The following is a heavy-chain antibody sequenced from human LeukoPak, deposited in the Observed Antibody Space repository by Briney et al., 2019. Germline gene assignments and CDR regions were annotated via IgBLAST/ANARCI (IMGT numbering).Heavy chain of an antibody. J-gene: IGHJ4*02. Sequence: SETLSLTCAVYGGSFSGYYWSWIRQPPGKGLEWIGYIYYSGSTYYNPSLKSRVTISVDTSKNQFSLKLSSVTAADTAVYYCARDAVGYCSGGSCYSDWGQGTLVTVSS. V-gene: IGHV4-30-4*01. CDR2: IYYSGST. CDR1: GGSFSGYY. D-gene: IGHD2-15*01. CDR3: ARDAVGYCSGGSCYSD.